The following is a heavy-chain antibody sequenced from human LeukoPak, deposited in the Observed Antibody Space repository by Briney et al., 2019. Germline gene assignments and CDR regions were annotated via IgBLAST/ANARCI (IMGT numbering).Heavy chain of an antibody. V-gene: IGHV1-18*01. Sequence: ASVTVSCMASAYTFTSYGISWVRQAPGQGLEWMGWISAYNGNTNNAQKLQGRVTMTTDTSTNTAYMQLRSLTSDDTAVYYCARPHNSGSDTWGQGIPVTFSS. CDR3: ARPHNSGSDT. D-gene: IGHD3-22*01. J-gene: IGHJ5*02. CDR2: ISAYNGNT. CDR1: AYTFTSYG.